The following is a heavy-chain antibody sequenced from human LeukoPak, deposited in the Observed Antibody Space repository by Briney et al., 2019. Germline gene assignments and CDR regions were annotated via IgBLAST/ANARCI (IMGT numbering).Heavy chain of an antibody. CDR2: MNPNSGDT. CDR1: GYTFISYD. D-gene: IGHD6-19*01. V-gene: IGHV1-8*01. J-gene: IGHJ4*02. CDR3: ARAQGRSGSDLLFDH. Sequence: ASVKVSCEASGYTFISYDIIWVRQATGQGLEWMGWMNPNSGDTNYAQKFQGRVTLTRNTSTSTAYLELTSLRSEDTAVYSCARAQGRSGSDLLFDHWGQGTLVTVSS.